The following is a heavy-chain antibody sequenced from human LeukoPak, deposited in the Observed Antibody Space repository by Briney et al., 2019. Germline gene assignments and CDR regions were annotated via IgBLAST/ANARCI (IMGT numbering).Heavy chain of an antibody. CDR3: ARGGPELLLYYFDY. CDR2: IYSGGST. Sequence: GGSLRLSCAASGFTVSSNYMSWVRQAPGKGLEWVSVIYSGGSTYYADSVKGRFTISRDNSKNTLYLQMNSLRAEDTAVYYCARGGPELLLYYFDYWGQGTLVTVSS. CDR1: GFTVSSNY. D-gene: IGHD1-26*01. J-gene: IGHJ4*02. V-gene: IGHV3-66*01.